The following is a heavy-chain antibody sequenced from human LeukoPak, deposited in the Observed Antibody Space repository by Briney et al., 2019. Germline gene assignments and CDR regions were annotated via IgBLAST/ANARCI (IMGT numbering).Heavy chain of an antibody. CDR1: GYRFTNYW. Sequence: GESLKISCKGSGYRFTNYWIGWVRQMPGKGLEWMGIIYPGDSDTRYSPSFQGQVTISADKSISTAYLQWNSLKASDAAMYYCARLRAAGGDGSPLLYFDYWGQGTLVTVSS. D-gene: IGHD3-10*01. J-gene: IGHJ4*02. CDR3: ARLRAAGGDGSPLLYFDY. V-gene: IGHV5-51*01. CDR2: IYPGDSDT.